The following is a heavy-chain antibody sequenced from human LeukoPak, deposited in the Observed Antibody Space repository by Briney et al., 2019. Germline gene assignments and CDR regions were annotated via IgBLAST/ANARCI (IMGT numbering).Heavy chain of an antibody. CDR2: IYYSGST. CDR3: ARGNRWTGMDV. J-gene: IGHJ6*02. Sequence: PSETLSLTCTVSGGSISSYYWSWIRQPPGKGLEWIGYIYYSGSTNYNPSLKSRVTISVDTSKNQFSPKLSSVTAADTAVYYCARGNRWTGMDVWGQGTTVTVSS. CDR1: GGSISSYY. V-gene: IGHV4-59*01. D-gene: IGHD3-16*02.